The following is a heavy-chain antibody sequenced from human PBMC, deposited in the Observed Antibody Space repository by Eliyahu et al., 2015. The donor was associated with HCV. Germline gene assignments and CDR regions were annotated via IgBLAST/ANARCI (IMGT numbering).Heavy chain of an antibody. D-gene: IGHD3-10*01. CDR3: ARARITMVRGVIITPSLDGMDV. Sequence: EVQLVESGGGLVQPGGSLRXSCAASGXXFXSYDXXWVRQATGKGLEWVSAIGXAGDTYYPGSVKGRFTISRENAKNSLYLQMNSLRAGDTAVYYCARARITMVRGVIITPSLDGMDVWGQGTTVTVSS. CDR2: IGXAGDT. J-gene: IGHJ6*02. CDR1: GXXFXSYD. V-gene: IGHV3-13*01.